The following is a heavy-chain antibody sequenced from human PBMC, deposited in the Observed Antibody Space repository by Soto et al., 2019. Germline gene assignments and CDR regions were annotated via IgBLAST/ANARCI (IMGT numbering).Heavy chain of an antibody. CDR1: GFSFGNYN. D-gene: IGHD3-16*01. Sequence: PGGSLRLSCVASGFSFGNYNMNWARQAPGKGLEWVAHITDGLTKHYADFVQGRFTISRDNAKDSLYLELTHLRDDDTAVYYCARDTSHGVTIGGLDSWGQGTLVTVSS. V-gene: IGHV3-48*02. CDR3: ARDTSHGVTIGGLDS. J-gene: IGHJ4*02. CDR2: ITDGLTK.